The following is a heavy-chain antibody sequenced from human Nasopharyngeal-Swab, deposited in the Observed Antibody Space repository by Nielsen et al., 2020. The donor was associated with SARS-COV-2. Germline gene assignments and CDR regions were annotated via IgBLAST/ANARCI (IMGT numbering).Heavy chain of an antibody. V-gene: IGHV4-39*01. Sequence: GSLRLSCTVSGGSISSSSYYWGWIRQPPGKGLEWIGSIYYSGSTYYNPSLKSRVTISVDTSKNQFSLKLSSVTAADTAVYYCARRGYSGYAYWGQGTLVTVSS. J-gene: IGHJ4*02. CDR3: ARRGYSGYAY. CDR2: IYYSGST. D-gene: IGHD5-12*01. CDR1: GGSISSSSYY.